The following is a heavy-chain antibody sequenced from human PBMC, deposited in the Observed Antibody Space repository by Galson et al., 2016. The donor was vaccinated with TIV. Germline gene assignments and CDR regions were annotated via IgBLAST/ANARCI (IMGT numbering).Heavy chain of an antibody. J-gene: IGHJ6*02. V-gene: IGHV1-69*13. CDR2: IIPLFRTA. D-gene: IGHD5-18*01. CDR1: GGTFSSYV. CDR3: AKDRNTAFDSYYYYYSMDV. Sequence: SVKVSCKASGGTFSSYVINWVRQAPGQGLEWMGGIIPLFRTASYAQKFQGRVTITADESTSTAHMELNSLTSEDTAVYYCAKDRNTAFDSYYYYYSMDVWGQGTTVTVSS.